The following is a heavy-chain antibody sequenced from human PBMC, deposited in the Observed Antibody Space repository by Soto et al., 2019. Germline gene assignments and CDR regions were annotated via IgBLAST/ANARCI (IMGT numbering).Heavy chain of an antibody. CDR2: IYPGDSDT. D-gene: IGHD6-13*01. V-gene: IGHV5-51*01. Sequence: GESLKISCKGSGYRFTNYWIGWVRQMPGKGLEWIAIIYPGDSDTRYSPSFQGQVTISADKSINTAFLQWSSLKASDTAIYYCARQGLAAAGYAFEMWGRGTMVTVSS. J-gene: IGHJ3*02. CDR3: ARQGLAAAGYAFEM. CDR1: GYRFTNYW.